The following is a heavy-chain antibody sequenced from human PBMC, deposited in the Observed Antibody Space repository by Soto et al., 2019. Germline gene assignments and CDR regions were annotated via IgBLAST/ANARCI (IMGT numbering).Heavy chain of an antibody. CDR1: GFTVSSNY. CDR2: IYSGGST. V-gene: IGHV3-66*01. D-gene: IGHD3-3*01. J-gene: IGHJ4*02. Sequence: EVQLVESGGGLVQPGGSLRLSCAASGFTVSSNYMSWVRQAPGKGLEWVSVIYSGGSTYYADSVKGRFTISRDNSKNTLYLQMNSLRAEDTAVYYCARDGDFWGGSVPNWGQGTLVTVSS. CDR3: ARDGDFWGGSVPN.